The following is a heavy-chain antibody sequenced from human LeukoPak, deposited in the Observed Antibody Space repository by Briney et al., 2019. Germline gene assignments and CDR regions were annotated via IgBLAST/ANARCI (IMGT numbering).Heavy chain of an antibody. CDR1: GFTFSTYW. CDR3: ARDYGCSSTSCYAGAEYFQH. V-gene: IGHV3-74*01. Sequence: GGSLRLSCAASGFTFSTYWMHWVRQAPGKGLVWVSRINSDGSSTSYADSVKDRFTISRDNAKNTLYLQMNSLRAEDTAVYYCARDYGCSSTSCYAGAEYFQHWGQGTLVTVSS. J-gene: IGHJ1*01. D-gene: IGHD2-2*01. CDR2: INSDGSST.